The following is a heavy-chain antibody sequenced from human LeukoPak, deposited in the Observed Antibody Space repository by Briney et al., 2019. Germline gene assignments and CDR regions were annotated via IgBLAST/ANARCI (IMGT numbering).Heavy chain of an antibody. CDR2: IYTSGST. CDR3: ARARGSSSWYVDY. Sequence: SQTLSLTCTVSGGSISSGSYYWSWIRQPAGKGLEWIGRIYTSGSTNYNPSLKSRVTISVDTSKNQFSLKLSSVTAADTAVYYCARARGSSSWYVDYWGQGTLVTVSS. V-gene: IGHV4-61*02. CDR1: GGSISSGSYY. D-gene: IGHD6-13*01. J-gene: IGHJ4*02.